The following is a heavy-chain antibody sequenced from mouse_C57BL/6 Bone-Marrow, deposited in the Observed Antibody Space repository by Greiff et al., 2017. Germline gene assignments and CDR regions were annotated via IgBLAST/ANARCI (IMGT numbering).Heavy chain of an antibody. V-gene: IGHV1-81*01. CDR2: IYPRSGNT. Sequence: VHLVESGAELARPGASVKLSCKASGYTFTSYGISWVKQRTGQGLEWIGEIYPRSGNTYYNEKFKGKATLTADKSSSTAYMRLRSLTSEDSAVYFCARYDVGYYWFSYWGQGTLVTVSA. D-gene: IGHD2-3*01. CDR3: ARYDVGYYWFSY. J-gene: IGHJ3*01. CDR1: GYTFTSYG.